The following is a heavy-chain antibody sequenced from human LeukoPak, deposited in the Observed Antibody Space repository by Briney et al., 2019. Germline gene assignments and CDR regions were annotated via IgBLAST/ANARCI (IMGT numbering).Heavy chain of an antibody. V-gene: IGHV3-30*03. D-gene: IGHD3-10*01. CDR2: ISYDGSNK. CDR1: GFTFSSYG. J-gene: IGHJ6*02. CDR3: ARGGRRGPNYYYYGMDV. Sequence: GGSLRLSCAASGFTFSSYGMHWVRQAPGKGLEWVAVISYDGSNKYYADSVKGRFTISRDNSKNTLYLQMNSLRAEDTAVYYCARGGRRGPNYYYYGMDVWGQGTTVTVSS.